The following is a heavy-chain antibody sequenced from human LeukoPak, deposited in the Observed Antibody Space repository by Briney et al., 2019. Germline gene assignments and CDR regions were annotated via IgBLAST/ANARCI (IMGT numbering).Heavy chain of an antibody. J-gene: IGHJ4*02. CDR3: AKDSGGGGY. Sequence: GGSLRLSCAASGFTFSIYSMSWVRQAPGKGLEWVSAISDSGDSTYYTDSVKGRFTISRDNSKNTVYLQMNSLRAEDTAIYYCAKDSGGGGYWGQGTLVTVSS. CDR1: GFTFSIYS. CDR2: ISDSGDST. V-gene: IGHV3-23*01. D-gene: IGHD5-12*01.